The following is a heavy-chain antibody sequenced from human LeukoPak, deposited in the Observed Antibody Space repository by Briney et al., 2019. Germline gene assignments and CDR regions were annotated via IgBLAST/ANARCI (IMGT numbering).Heavy chain of an antibody. D-gene: IGHD1-26*01. J-gene: IGHJ4*02. Sequence: GGSLRLSCAASVFTFSGYGMHWVRQAPGKGLEWASAISGSGGSTYYADSVKGRFTISRDNSKNTLYLQMNSLRAEDTAVYYCAKDRSGSYHGCFDYWGQGTLVTVSS. CDR3: AKDRSGSYHGCFDY. V-gene: IGHV3-23*01. CDR1: VFTFSGYG. CDR2: ISGSGGST.